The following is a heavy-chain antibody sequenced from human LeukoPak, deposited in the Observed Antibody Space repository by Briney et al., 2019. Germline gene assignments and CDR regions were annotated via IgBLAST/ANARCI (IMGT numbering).Heavy chain of an antibody. Sequence: SETLSLTCTVSGGFISSYYWSWIRQPPGKGLEWIGEINHSGSTNYNPSLKSRVTISVDTSKNQFSLKLSSVTAADTAVYYCARHKARLRWLQLQPYFDYWGQGTLVTVSS. CDR1: GGFISSYY. CDR3: ARHKARLRWLQLQPYFDY. D-gene: IGHD5-24*01. J-gene: IGHJ4*02. V-gene: IGHV4-34*01. CDR2: INHSGST.